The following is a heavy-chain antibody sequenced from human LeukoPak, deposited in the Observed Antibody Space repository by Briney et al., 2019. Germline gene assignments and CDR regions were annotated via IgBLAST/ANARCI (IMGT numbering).Heavy chain of an antibody. CDR2: ISRNSGSI. J-gene: IGHJ3*02. CDR3: AKAWHPFGYGSGSYTDAFDI. V-gene: IGHV3-9*03. CDR1: GFTFSSYG. D-gene: IGHD3-10*01. Sequence: LSGGSLRLSCAASGFTFSSYGMHWVRQAPGKGLEWVSGISRNSGSIGYADSVKGRFTISRDNAKNSLYLQMNSLRAEDMALYYCAKAWHPFGYGSGSYTDAFDIWGQGTMVTVSS.